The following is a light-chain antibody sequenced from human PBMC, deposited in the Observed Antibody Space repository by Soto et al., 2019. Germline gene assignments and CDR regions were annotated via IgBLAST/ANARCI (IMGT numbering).Light chain of an antibody. CDR3: QQTYSNPIT. V-gene: IGKV1-39*01. CDR1: QTISNY. J-gene: IGKJ5*01. CDR2: AAS. Sequence: THPLAYLSTAMSDIGTITFRASQTISNYLNWYQQKPGKAPKLLIYAASSLQSGVPSRFSGSGSGTDFTLTISRLQPEDFATFYCQQTYSNPITLGQGTRLEI.